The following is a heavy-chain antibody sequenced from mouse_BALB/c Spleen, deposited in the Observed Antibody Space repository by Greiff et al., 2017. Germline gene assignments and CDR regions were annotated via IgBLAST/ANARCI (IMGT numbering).Heavy chain of an antibody. V-gene: IGHV1-63*02. D-gene: IGHD1-1*01. CDR1: GYTFTNYW. CDR2: IYPGGGYT. J-gene: IGHJ2*01. CDR3: ARGRFITTVVEFFFDY. Sequence: VQLQQSGAELVRPGTSVKISCKASGYTFTNYWLGWVKQRPGHGLEWIGDIYPGGGYTNYNEKFKGKATLTADTSSSTAYMQLSSLTSEDSAVYFCARGRFITTVVEFFFDYWGQGTTLTVSA.